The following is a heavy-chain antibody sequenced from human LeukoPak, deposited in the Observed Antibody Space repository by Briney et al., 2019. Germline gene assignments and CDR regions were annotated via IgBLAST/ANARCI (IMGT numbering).Heavy chain of an antibody. CDR2: IRYDGSNK. CDR1: GFTFSSYG. Sequence: PGGSLRLSCAASGFTFSSYGMHWVRQAPGKGLEWVAFIRYDGSNKYYADSVKGRFTISRDNSKNTLYLQMNSLRAEDTAVYYCAKVAVYDSSGSDYWGLGTLVTVSS. V-gene: IGHV3-30*02. D-gene: IGHD3-22*01. J-gene: IGHJ4*02. CDR3: AKVAVYDSSGSDY.